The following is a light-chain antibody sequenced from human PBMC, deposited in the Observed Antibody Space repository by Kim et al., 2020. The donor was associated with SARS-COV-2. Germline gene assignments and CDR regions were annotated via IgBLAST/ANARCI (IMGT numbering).Light chain of an antibody. J-gene: IGLJ3*02. Sequence: KTVTISCTRSSGSIASNYVQWYQQRPGSSPTTGIYENNQRPSGVPDRFSGSIDSSSNSASLTISGLKTEDEADYYCQSYDSSNPWVFGGGTQLTVL. CDR2: ENN. CDR1: SGSIASNY. V-gene: IGLV6-57*01. CDR3: QSYDSSNPWV.